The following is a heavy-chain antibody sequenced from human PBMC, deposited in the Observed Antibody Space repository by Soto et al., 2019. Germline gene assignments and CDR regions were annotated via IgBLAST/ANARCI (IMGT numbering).Heavy chain of an antibody. J-gene: IGHJ5*02. CDR1: GGSFSVYY. V-gene: IGHV4-34*01. CDR3: ARGRAAAGLLNWLDP. Sequence: PSETLALTCAFYGGSFSVYYWIFIRHPPGKVLEWIGEINHSGSTNYNPSLKSRVTISVDTSKNQFSLKLSSVTAADTAVYYCARGRAAAGLLNWLDPWGQGTLVTLL. D-gene: IGHD6-13*01. CDR2: INHSGST.